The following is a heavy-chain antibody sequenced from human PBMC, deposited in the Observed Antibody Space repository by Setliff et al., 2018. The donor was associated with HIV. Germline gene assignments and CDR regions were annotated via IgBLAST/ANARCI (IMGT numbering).Heavy chain of an antibody. D-gene: IGHD2-2*01. CDR1: GGSFSDFY. CDR3: ARGQHVFPAPHYMDV. CDR2: ITHRGST. Sequence: SETLSLTCVVYGGSFSDFYRVWVRQPPSKGLEWIGEITHRGSTTYNPTLQSRVAISVDTSRRQFTLKLGSVTAADTAVYYCARGQHVFPAPHYMDVWDKGTTVTVSS. V-gene: IGHV4-34*01. J-gene: IGHJ6*03.